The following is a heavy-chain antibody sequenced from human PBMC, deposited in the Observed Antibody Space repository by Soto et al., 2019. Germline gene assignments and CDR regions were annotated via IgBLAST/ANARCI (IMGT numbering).Heavy chain of an antibody. V-gene: IGHV2-5*02. Sequence: QITLKESGPTLVKPTQTLTLTCTFSGFSLSTSGAVVGWFRQPPGKALAWLALIYWDDDKLYSPSLKSRLTITNDTSKNQAVLTMTIMDPIDTATYYCAHFWEMATITHYFDYWGQGTLVTVSS. CDR2: IYWDDDK. CDR1: GFSLSTSGAV. CDR3: AHFWEMATITHYFDY. J-gene: IGHJ4*02. D-gene: IGHD5-12*01.